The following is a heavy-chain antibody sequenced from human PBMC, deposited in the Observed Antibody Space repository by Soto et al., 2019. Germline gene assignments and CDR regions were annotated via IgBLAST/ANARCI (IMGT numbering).Heavy chain of an antibody. J-gene: IGHJ5*02. CDR3: ARLGYDSSGYTRWFDP. V-gene: IGHV4-31*03. D-gene: IGHD3-22*01. CDR1: GGSISSSSYS. Sequence: TLSLTCTVSGGSISSSSYSWSWIRQHPGKGLEWIGYVYFSGNTDYNPSLKSRVTISVDTSKKQFSLRMTSVTVADTAVYYCARLGYDSSGYTRWFDPWGQGTMVTVSS. CDR2: VYFSGNT.